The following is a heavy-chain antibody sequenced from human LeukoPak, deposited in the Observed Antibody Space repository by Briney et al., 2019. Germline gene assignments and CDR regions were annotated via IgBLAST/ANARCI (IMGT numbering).Heavy chain of an antibody. V-gene: IGHV1-8*03. J-gene: IGHJ5*02. CDR2: MNPNSGNT. D-gene: IGHD6-13*01. CDR3: ARFIAAAGWFDP. CDR1: GYTFTSYD. Sequence: ASVKVSCKASGYTFTSYDINWVRQATGQGLEWMGWMNPNSGNTGYAHKFHGRVTITRNTSISTDYMELSSLRSEDTAVYYCARFIAAAGWFDPWGQGTLVTVSS.